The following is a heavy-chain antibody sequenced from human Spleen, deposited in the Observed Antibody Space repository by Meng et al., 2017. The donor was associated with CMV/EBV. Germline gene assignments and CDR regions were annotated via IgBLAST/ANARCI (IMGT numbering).Heavy chain of an antibody. V-gene: IGHV1-69*05. CDR3: ARSQMRGGHRAFDI. J-gene: IGHJ3*02. CDR2: IIPIFGTA. D-gene: IGHD2-15*01. Sequence: SVKVSCKASGGTFSSYAISWVRQAPGQGLEWMGGIIPIFGTANYAQKFQGRVTITTDESTSTAYMELSSLRSEDTAVYYCARSQMRGGHRAFDIWGQGTLVTVSS. CDR1: GGTFSSYA.